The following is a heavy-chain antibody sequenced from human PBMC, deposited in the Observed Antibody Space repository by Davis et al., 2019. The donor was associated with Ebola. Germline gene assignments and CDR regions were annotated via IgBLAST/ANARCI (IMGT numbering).Heavy chain of an antibody. V-gene: IGHV3-23*01. CDR2: IRGSGGST. Sequence: GESLKLSCAASAFTFSSYAMSWVRHAPGKGLEWVSAIRGSGGSTYYADSVKGRFTISRDNSKNTLYQQMNSLRAEDTAVYYCAKDNGVVVTLYYYYGMDVWGQGTTVTVSS. D-gene: IGHD3-22*01. CDR3: AKDNGVVVTLYYYYGMDV. CDR1: AFTFSSYA. J-gene: IGHJ6*02.